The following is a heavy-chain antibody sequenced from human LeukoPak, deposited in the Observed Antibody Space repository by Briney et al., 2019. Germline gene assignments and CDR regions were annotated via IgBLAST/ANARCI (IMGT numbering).Heavy chain of an antibody. CDR1: GFTFSSHG. V-gene: IGHV3-23*01. J-gene: IGHJ6*03. D-gene: IGHD5-12*01. Sequence: GGSLRLSCVASGFTFSSHGMNWVRQAPGKGLEWVSGITSGTRTYYADSVKGRFAISRDNSKNTMYLQMNSLRAEDTAVYYCARVVYSGYDLYYYYMDVWGKGTTVTVSS. CDR3: ARVVYSGYDLYYYYMDV. CDR2: ITSGTRT.